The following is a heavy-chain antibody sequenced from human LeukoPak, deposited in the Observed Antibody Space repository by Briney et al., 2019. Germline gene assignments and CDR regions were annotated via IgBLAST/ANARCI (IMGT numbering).Heavy chain of an antibody. CDR2: ISSHGGST. V-gene: IGHV3-64D*09. D-gene: IGHD5-12*01. Sequence: GRSLRLSCSASEFTFSSYAMHWVRQAPGKGLEHVSTISSHGGSTYYADSVKGRFTISRDNSKNTLYLQMNSLRAEDTALYYCVKGGVATTRDFDYWGQGTLVTVSS. J-gene: IGHJ4*02. CDR1: EFTFSSYA. CDR3: VKGGVATTRDFDY.